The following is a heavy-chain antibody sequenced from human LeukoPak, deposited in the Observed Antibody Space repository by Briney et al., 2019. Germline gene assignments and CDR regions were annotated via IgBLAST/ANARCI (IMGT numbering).Heavy chain of an antibody. CDR2: IYYSGST. D-gene: IGHD2-2*01. V-gene: IGHV4-39*01. CDR3: ARLDIVVVPAAMPCWFDP. CDR1: GGSISSSSYY. J-gene: IGHJ5*02. Sequence: SETLALACTVSGGSISSSSYYWGGIRQPPGKGLEWIGSIYYSGSTYYNPSLKSRVTISVDTSKNQFSLKLSSVTAADTAVYYCARLDIVVVPAAMPCWFDPWGQGTLVTVSS.